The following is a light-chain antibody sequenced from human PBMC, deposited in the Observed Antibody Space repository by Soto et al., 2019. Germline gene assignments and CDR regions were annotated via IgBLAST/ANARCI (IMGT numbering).Light chain of an antibody. Sequence: ETVMTQSPATLSVSPGERATLSCRASQSVSRKLAWYQQKPGQAPRLLMNAASTRAAGIPTRFRGSGSGTEFTLTISSLQSEDFAVYYCQQYNNWPPLFGGGTKVDIK. CDR3: QQYNNWPPL. J-gene: IGKJ4*01. CDR1: QSVSRK. V-gene: IGKV3-15*01. CDR2: AAS.